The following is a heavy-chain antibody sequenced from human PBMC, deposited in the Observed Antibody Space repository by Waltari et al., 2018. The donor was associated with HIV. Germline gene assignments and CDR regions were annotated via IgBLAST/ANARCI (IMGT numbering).Heavy chain of an antibody. D-gene: IGHD3-10*01. CDR1: GFTFSYYG. CDR3: ARVMRFGEIFSSYGYYGMDV. V-gene: IGHV3-33*01. Sequence: QVQLVESGGGVAQSGRSLRLSCAASGFTFSYYGMHWVRPAPGKGLEWVAVMWHDGSNEYYADSVKGRFTISRDNSRNILYLQMRNLRVEDTAVYYCARVMRFGEIFSSYGYYGMDVWGQGTTVSVPS. J-gene: IGHJ6*02. CDR2: MWHDGSNE.